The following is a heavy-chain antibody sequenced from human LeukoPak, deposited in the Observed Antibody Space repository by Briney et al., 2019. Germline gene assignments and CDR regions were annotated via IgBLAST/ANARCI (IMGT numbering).Heavy chain of an antibody. J-gene: IGHJ4*02. CDR2: ISGSGGST. D-gene: IGHD1-26*01. CDR3: AREASGSYYLFDY. Sequence: GGSLRLSCAASGFTFSSYAMSWVRQAPGKGLEWVSAISGSGGSTYYADSVKGRFTISRDNAKNSLYLQMNSLRAEDTAVYYCAREASGSYYLFDYWGQGTLVTVSS. V-gene: IGHV3-23*01. CDR1: GFTFSSYA.